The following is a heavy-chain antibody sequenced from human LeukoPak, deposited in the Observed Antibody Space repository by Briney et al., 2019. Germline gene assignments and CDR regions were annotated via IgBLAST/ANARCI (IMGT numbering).Heavy chain of an antibody. CDR1: GGSISSYY. CDR3: ARSDPLYYGDYAFDY. V-gene: IGHV4-59*01. CDR2: IYYRGST. J-gene: IGHJ4*02. Sequence: PSETLSLTCTVSGGSISSYYWSWIRQPPGKGLEWIGYIYYRGSTNYNPSLKSRVTISVDTSKNQFSLKLSSVTAADTAVYYCARSDPLYYGDYAFDYWGQGTLVTVSS. D-gene: IGHD4-17*01.